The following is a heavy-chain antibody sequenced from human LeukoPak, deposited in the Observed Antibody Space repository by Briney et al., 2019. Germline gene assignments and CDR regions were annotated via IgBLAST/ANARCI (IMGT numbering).Heavy chain of an antibody. CDR1: GFTFSNSG. CDR3: ASPRGYSYGLDY. Sequence: GGSLRLSCAASGFTFSNSGMHWVRQAPGKGLEWVAFIRFGGNYEYYGDSVKGRFTISRDNAKNSLYLQMNSLRAEDTAVYYCASPRGYSYGLDYWGQGTLVTVSS. D-gene: IGHD5-18*01. J-gene: IGHJ4*02. CDR2: IRFGGNYE. V-gene: IGHV3-30*02.